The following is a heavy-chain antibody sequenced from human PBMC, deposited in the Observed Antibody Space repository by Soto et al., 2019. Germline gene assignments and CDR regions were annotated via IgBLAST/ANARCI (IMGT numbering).Heavy chain of an antibody. Sequence: ASVKVSCKASGYTFTSYAMHWVRQAPGQRLEWMGWINAGNGNTKYSQKFQGRVTITRDTSASTAYMELSSLRSEDTAVYYCARNYFEWTQYYYGMDVWGQGTTVTVSS. CDR1: GYTFTSYA. V-gene: IGHV1-3*01. J-gene: IGHJ6*02. CDR2: INAGNGNT. CDR3: ARNYFEWTQYYYGMDV. D-gene: IGHD3-9*01.